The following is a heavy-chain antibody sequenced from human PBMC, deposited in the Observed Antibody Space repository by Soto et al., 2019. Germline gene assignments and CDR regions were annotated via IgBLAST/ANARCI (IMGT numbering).Heavy chain of an antibody. CDR2: IYSGGST. Sequence: GGSLRLSCVASGFTVSSNYMSWVRQAPGKGLEWVSVIYSGGSTYYADSVKGRFTISRDNSKNTLYLQMNSLRAEDTAVYYCARAPPAVAARGYFDYWGQGTLVTVSS. CDR3: ARAPPAVAARGYFDY. CDR1: GFTVSSNY. J-gene: IGHJ4*02. D-gene: IGHD6-6*01. V-gene: IGHV3-53*01.